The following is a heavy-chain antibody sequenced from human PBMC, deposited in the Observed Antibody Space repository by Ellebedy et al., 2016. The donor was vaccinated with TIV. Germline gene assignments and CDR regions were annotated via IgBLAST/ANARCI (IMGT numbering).Heavy chain of an antibody. V-gene: IGHV5-51*01. D-gene: IGHD1-7*01. CDR1: GYRFTSDW. CDR2: IYPGDSDT. J-gene: IGHJ6*02. Sequence: GESLKISXKGSGYRFTSDWIGWVRQMPGKGLEWMGIIYPGDSDTRYSPSFQGQVTISADKSISTAYLQWSSLKASDTAMYYCARELMPTGYGMDVWGQGTTVTASS. CDR3: ARELMPTGYGMDV.